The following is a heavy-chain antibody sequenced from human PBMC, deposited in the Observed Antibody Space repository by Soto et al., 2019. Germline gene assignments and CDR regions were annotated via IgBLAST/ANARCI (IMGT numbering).Heavy chain of an antibody. V-gene: IGHV3-23*01. D-gene: IGHD4-17*01. Sequence: EVQLLESGGGLVQPGGSLRLSCAASGFTFSIYAMTWVRQAPGKGLEWVSTISGSSGTTSYADSVRGRFTISRDNSKNSLYLQMNSLRAEDTAVYYCAKDAYGWYFDHWGRGTLVTVSS. CDR1: GFTFSIYA. J-gene: IGHJ2*01. CDR2: ISGSSGTT. CDR3: AKDAYGWYFDH.